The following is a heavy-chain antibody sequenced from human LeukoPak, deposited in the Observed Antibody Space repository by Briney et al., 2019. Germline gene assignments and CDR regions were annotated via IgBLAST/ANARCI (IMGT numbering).Heavy chain of an antibody. V-gene: IGHV3-30*02. CDR3: AKPSGSGVDY. J-gene: IGHJ4*02. D-gene: IGHD1-26*01. CDR1: GFTFSSYS. Sequence: GGSLRLSCAASGFTFSSYSMNWVRQAPGKGLEWVAFIRSDGYHTYYADSVKGRFTITRDDSKNTLYLQMNSLRLEDMALYYCAKPSGSGVDYWGRGTRVTVSS. CDR2: IRSDGYHT.